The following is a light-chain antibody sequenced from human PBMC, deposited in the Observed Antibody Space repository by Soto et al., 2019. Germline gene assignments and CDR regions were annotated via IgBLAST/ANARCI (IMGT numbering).Light chain of an antibody. J-gene: IGKJ4*01. CDR3: QQYGSSPLT. CDR1: QRVSSSY. V-gene: IGKV3D-20*01. CDR2: DAS. Sequence: EIVLTQSPATLSLSPGEKATLSCGASQRVSSSYLAWYQQKPGLAPRLLIYDASSRATGIPDRFSGSASGTDFTLTISRLEPEDFAVYYCQQYGSSPLTFGGGTKVEIK.